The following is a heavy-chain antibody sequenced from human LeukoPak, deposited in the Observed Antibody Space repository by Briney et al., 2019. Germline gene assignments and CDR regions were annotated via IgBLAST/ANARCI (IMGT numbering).Heavy chain of an antibody. Sequence: GGSLRLSCAASGFTFSSYSMNWVRQAPGKGLEWVSSISSSSSYIYYADSVKGRFTISRDNAKNSLYLQMSSLRAEDTAVYYCARDHVVTAMYAFDIWGQGTMVTVSS. CDR1: GFTFSSYS. D-gene: IGHD2-21*02. J-gene: IGHJ3*02. CDR3: ARDHVVTAMYAFDI. V-gene: IGHV3-21*01. CDR2: ISSSSSYI.